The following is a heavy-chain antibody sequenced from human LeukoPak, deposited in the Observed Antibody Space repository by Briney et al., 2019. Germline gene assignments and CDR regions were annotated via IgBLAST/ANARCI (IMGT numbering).Heavy chain of an antibody. Sequence: GGSLRLFCAASGFTFSGDWMHWVRQAPGKGLVWVSHVSSAGYTTRYADSVKGRFTISRDNAKNTLYLQMNSLRAEDTAVHYCAREQGALDSWGQGTLVTVSS. CDR2: VSSAGYTT. J-gene: IGHJ4*02. CDR1: GFTFSGDW. V-gene: IGHV3-74*01. CDR3: AREQGALDS.